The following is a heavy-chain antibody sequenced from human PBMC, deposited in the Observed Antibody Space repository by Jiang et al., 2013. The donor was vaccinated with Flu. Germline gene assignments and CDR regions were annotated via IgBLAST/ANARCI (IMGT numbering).Heavy chain of an antibody. V-gene: IGHV4-59*01. Sequence: PGLLKPSETLSLTCTVSGGSISSYYWSWIRQPPGKGLEWIGYIYYSGSTNYNPSLKSRVTISVDTSKNQFSLKLSSVTAADTAVYYCARVYPNRGTHAFDIWGQGTMVTVSS. J-gene: IGHJ3*02. CDR3: ARVYPNRGTHAFDI. CDR1: GGSISSYY. D-gene: IGHD3-16*01. CDR2: IYYSGST.